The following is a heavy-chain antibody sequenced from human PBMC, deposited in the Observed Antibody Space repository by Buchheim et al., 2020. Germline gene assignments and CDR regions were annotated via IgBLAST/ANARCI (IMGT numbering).Heavy chain of an antibody. J-gene: IGHJ4*02. D-gene: IGHD3-3*01. CDR3: ARSLGAYDFWSGYYLGYFDY. V-gene: IGHV4-59*08. CDR2: IYYSGIT. CDR1: GGSISSYY. Sequence: QVQLQESGPGLVKPSETLSLTCTVSGGSISSYYWSWIRQPPGKGLEWIGYIYYSGITYYNPSLKSRVTISVDTSKNQFSLKLRSVTAADSAVYYCARSLGAYDFWSGYYLGYFDYWGQGTL.